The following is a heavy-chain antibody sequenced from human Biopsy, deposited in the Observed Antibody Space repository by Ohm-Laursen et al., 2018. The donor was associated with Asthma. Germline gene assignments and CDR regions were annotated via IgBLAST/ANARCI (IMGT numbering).Heavy chain of an antibody. J-gene: IGHJ6*02. CDR3: ARGPELDV. V-gene: IGHV4-34*01. CDR1: PGSFSGFF. CDR2: TNERGVA. Sequence: SDTLSLTCDVYPGSFSGFFWTWIRQSPGKGLEWIGETNERGVANNNPSLKSRVIISIGTYWNRVSLKLTSVTAADTAVYYCARGPELDVWGQGTTVTVSS.